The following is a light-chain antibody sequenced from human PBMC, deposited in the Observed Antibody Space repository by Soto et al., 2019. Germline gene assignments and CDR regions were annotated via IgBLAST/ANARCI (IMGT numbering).Light chain of an antibody. CDR2: GAS. V-gene: IGKV3-20*01. CDR3: HHFGSSLET. J-gene: IGKJ1*01. CDR1: QSVDNSN. Sequence: EIVLTQSPGTLSLSPGERATLSCRASQSVDNSNLAWYQQKLGRAPRLLISGASTRATGIPDRFSGSGSETDFTLTISTLEPDDFAVYYCHHFGSSLETFGQGTKVDIK.